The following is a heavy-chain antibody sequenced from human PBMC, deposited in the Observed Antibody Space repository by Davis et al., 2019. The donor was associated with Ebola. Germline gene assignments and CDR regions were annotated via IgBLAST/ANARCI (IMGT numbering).Heavy chain of an antibody. CDR2: IYYSGTT. CDR1: GGSISSSSYY. J-gene: IGHJ5*02. Sequence: MPSETLSLTCTVSGGSISSSSYYWNWIRQHPGEGLEWIGIIYYSGTTHYNPSLKSRVIISRDTSKNQFSLKLSSVTAADTAVYYCARDKGPYNWFDPWGQGTLVTVSS. V-gene: IGHV4-31*03. CDR3: ARDKGPYNWFDP.